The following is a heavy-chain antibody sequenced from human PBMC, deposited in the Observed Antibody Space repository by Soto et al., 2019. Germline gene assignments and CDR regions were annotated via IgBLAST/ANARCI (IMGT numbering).Heavy chain of an antibody. V-gene: IGHV3-30*18. D-gene: IGHD2-21*02. CDR2: ISYDGSNK. CDR3: AKNGGGDSEDAFDI. Sequence: QVQLVESGGGVVQPGRSLRLSCAASGFTFSSYGMHWVRQAPGKGLEWVAVISYDGSNKYYADSVKGRFTISRDNSKNTLYLQMNSLRAEDTAVYYCAKNGGGDSEDAFDIWGQGTMVTVSS. J-gene: IGHJ3*02. CDR1: GFTFSSYG.